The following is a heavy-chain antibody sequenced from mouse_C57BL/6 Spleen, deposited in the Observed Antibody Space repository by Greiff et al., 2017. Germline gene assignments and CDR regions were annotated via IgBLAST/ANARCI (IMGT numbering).Heavy chain of an antibody. CDR1: GYTFTDYY. V-gene: IGHV1-19*01. Sequence: VQLQQSGPVLVKPGASVKMSCKASGYTFTDYYMNWVKQSHGKSLEWIGVINPYNGGTSYNQKFKGKATLTVDKSSSTAYMELNSLTSEDSAVYYCARGYYDYDAAMDYWGQGTSVTVSS. CDR2: INPYNGGT. CDR3: ARGYYDYDAAMDY. D-gene: IGHD2-4*01. J-gene: IGHJ4*01.